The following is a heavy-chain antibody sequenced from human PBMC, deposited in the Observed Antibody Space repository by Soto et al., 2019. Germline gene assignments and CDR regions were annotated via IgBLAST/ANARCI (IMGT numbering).Heavy chain of an antibody. CDR2: INAGNGNT. V-gene: IGHV1-3*01. CDR1: GYTFTGYA. Sequence: ASVNGSCKGAGYTFTGYARHCGRQAPGQRLEWMGWINAGNGNTKYSQKFQGRVTITRDTSASTAYMELSSLRSEDTAVYYCARDYSSGWYYFDYWGQGTLVTVSS. D-gene: IGHD6-19*01. CDR3: ARDYSSGWYYFDY. J-gene: IGHJ4*02.